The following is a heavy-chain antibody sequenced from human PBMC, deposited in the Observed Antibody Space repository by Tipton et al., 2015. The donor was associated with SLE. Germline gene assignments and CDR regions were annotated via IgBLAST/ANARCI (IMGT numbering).Heavy chain of an antibody. J-gene: IGHJ4*02. CDR3: ARFRYYDLLYYFDY. CDR1: GGSISSYY. D-gene: IGHD3-3*01. CDR2: IYYSGST. V-gene: IGHV4-59*12. Sequence: TLSLTCTVSGGSISSYYWSWIRQPPGKGLEWIGSIYYSGSTYYNPSLKSRVTISVDTSKNQFSLKLSSVTAADTAVYYCARFRYYDLLYYFDYWGQGTLVTGSS.